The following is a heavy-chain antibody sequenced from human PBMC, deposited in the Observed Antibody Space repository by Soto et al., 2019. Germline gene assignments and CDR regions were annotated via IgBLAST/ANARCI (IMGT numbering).Heavy chain of an antibody. Sequence: ASVKVSCKASGGTFSSYTISWVRQAPGQGLEWMGRIIPILGIANYAQKFQGRVTITADKSTSTAYMELSSLRSEDTAVYYCARDTTRCSSTSCYVSWFDPWGQGTLVTVSS. CDR1: GGTFSSYT. V-gene: IGHV1-69*04. J-gene: IGHJ5*02. CDR2: IIPILGIA. CDR3: ARDTTRCSSTSCYVSWFDP. D-gene: IGHD2-2*01.